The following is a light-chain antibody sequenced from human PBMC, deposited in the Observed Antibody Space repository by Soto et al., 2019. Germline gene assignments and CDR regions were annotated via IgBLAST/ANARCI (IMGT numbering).Light chain of an antibody. CDR3: QKYNSAPWK. CDR2: AAS. Sequence: DIQMTQSPSSLSASVGDRVTITCRASQGISNFLAWHQQKPGKVPKLLIYAASTLQTGVPSRFRGSGPGTDFTLTITSLQPEDVATYYCQKYNSAPWKFGQGTKVEIK. V-gene: IGKV1-27*01. CDR1: QGISNF. J-gene: IGKJ1*01.